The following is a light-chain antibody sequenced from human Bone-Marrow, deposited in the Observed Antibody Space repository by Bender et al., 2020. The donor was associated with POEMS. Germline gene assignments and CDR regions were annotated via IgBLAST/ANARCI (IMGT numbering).Light chain of an antibody. CDR3: ATWDDRLNAWL. CDR1: RSNIGAGYD. CDR2: GDT. V-gene: IGLV1-50*01. J-gene: IGLJ3*02. Sequence: QSVLTQPPSVSGAPGQRVTISCTGSRSNIGAGYDVHWYQQTPGTAPKLLVYGDTSRPSGVPNRFSASKSGSSASRAMGGVQSEDAADYYCATWDDRLNAWLFGGGTELTGL.